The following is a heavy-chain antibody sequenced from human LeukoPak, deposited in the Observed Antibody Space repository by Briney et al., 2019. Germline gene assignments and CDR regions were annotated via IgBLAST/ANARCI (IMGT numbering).Heavy chain of an antibody. CDR1: GYTFTGYY. J-gene: IGHJ4*02. Sequence: ASVKVSCKASGYTFTGYYMHWVRQAPGQGLEWMGWISAYNGNTNYAQKLQGRVTMTTDTSTSTAYMELRSLRSDDTAVYYCASGSSWFDFDYWGQGTLVTVSS. CDR3: ASGSSWFDFDY. V-gene: IGHV1-18*04. D-gene: IGHD6-13*01. CDR2: ISAYNGNT.